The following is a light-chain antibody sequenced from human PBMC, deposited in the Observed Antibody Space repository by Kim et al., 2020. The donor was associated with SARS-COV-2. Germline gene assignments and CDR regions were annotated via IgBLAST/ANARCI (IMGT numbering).Light chain of an antibody. V-gene: IGLV3-19*01. CDR2: GRY. J-gene: IGLJ3*02. CDR3: NSRDSSGNLGV. Sequence: LGETVRITCQGGSVRNYFVSWYQQKPGQAPLLVMYGRYFRSSGFPDRFSGSRLGDTASLTIAGTQPEDEADYYCNSRDSSGNLGVFGGGTKLTVL. CDR1: SVRNYF.